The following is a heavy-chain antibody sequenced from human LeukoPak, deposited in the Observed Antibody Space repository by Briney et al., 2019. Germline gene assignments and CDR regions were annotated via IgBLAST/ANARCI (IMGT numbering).Heavy chain of an antibody. V-gene: IGHV3-11*01. D-gene: IGHD5-12*01. J-gene: IGHJ4*02. CDR1: GFTFSDYY. Sequence: GGSLRLSCAASGFTFSDYYMSWIRQAPGKGLEWVSYISGSGSTIYYADSVKGRFTISRDNAKNSLYLQMNSLRAEDTAVYYCARDPIVATLAPRDYWGKGTLVTVSS. CDR3: ARDPIVATLAPRDY. CDR2: ISGSGSTI.